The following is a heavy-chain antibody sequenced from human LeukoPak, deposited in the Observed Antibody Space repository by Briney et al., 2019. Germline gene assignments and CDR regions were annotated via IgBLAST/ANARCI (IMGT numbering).Heavy chain of an antibody. V-gene: IGHV4-39*07. CDR1: GGSISSSSYY. Sequence: KPSETLSLTCTVSGGSISSSSYYWGWIRQPPGKGLEWIGSMSYSGSTNYNPSLKSRVTISVDTSKNQFSLKVSSVTAADTAVYYCATATDYDFWSGSADGFDIWGQGTMVTVSS. D-gene: IGHD3-3*01. J-gene: IGHJ3*02. CDR3: ATATDYDFWSGSADGFDI. CDR2: MSYSGST.